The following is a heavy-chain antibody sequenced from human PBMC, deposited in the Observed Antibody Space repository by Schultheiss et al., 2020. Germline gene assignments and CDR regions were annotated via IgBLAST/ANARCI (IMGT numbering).Heavy chain of an antibody. V-gene: IGHV4-31*03. D-gene: IGHD6-19*01. Sequence: SLTLSLSCTVFGYSISSGGDYWSWIRQHPGKGLEWIGYIYYSGSTYYNPSLKSRVTISVDTSKNQFSLKLSSVTAADTAVYYCARHIAVASYHDAFDIWGQGTMVTVSS. J-gene: IGHJ3*02. CDR1: GYSISSGGDY. CDR3: ARHIAVASYHDAFDI. CDR2: IYYSGST.